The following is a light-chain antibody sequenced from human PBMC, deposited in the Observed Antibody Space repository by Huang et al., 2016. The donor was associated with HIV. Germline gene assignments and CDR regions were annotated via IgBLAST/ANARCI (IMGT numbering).Light chain of an antibody. Sequence: DIQMTQSPSYLSASVGDRVTITCRASQSISSYLNWYQQKPGKAPKLLIYAASSLQSVVPSRFSGSGSGTYVTLTISSLQPEDFATYYCQQSYSTPRTFGQGTKLEIK. CDR3: QQSYSTPRT. CDR2: AAS. CDR1: QSISSY. J-gene: IGKJ2*01. V-gene: IGKV1-39*01.